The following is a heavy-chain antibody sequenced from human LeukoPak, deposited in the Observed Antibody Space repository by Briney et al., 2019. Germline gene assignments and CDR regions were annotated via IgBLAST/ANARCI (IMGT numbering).Heavy chain of an antibody. CDR3: TTSSIGYTYAAY. Sequence: SGGSLRLSCAVSGFTFSDAWMSWVRQAAGRGLEWVGRIKNKIRGETTDYAESVKGRFTISRDDSMNTLYLQMNSLKTEDTAVYYCTTSSIGYTYAAYWGQGTLVTVSS. V-gene: IGHV3-15*01. J-gene: IGHJ4*02. D-gene: IGHD3-16*01. CDR2: IKNKIRGETT. CDR1: GFTFSDAW.